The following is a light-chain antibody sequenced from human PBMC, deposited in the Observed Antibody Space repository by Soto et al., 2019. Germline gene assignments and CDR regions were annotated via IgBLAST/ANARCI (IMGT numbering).Light chain of an antibody. V-gene: IGKV3-20*01. J-gene: IGKJ1*01. Sequence: EIVLTQSPGTLSLSPGERATLSCRASHSLSSKSLVWYQQKSGQAPRVLIYDASSRATGIPDRFSGSGSGTDFTLTISRLEPEDFAVYCCQQDDTSPTFGQGTKVEIK. CDR2: DAS. CDR1: HSLSSKS. CDR3: QQDDTSPT.